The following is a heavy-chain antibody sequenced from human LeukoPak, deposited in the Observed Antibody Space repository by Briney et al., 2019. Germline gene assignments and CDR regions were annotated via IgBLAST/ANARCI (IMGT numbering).Heavy chain of an antibody. J-gene: IGHJ5*02. Sequence: GGSLRLSCAASEFTFSSFGMNWVRQAPGKGLEWVSVIYSDYSTNYADSVKGRFTISRDDSKNTLYLQMNSLRAEDTAVYYCARDHHASGSYPNPWGQGTLVTVSS. CDR1: EFTFSSFG. CDR3: ARDHHASGSYPNP. V-gene: IGHV3-66*01. CDR2: IYSDYST. D-gene: IGHD3-10*01.